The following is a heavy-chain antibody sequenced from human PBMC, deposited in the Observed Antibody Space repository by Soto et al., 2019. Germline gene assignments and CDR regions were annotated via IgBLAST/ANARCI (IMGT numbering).Heavy chain of an antibody. CDR1: GFTFSSYA. Sequence: GGSLRLSCAASGFTFSSYAMSWVRQAPGKGLEWVSAISGSGGSTYYADSVKGRFTISRDNSKNTLYLQMNSLRAEDTAVYYCAKDHIAVAGEVNPYYFDDWGQGTLVNVSS. D-gene: IGHD6-19*01. J-gene: IGHJ4*02. CDR2: ISGSGGST. V-gene: IGHV3-23*01. CDR3: AKDHIAVAGEVNPYYFDD.